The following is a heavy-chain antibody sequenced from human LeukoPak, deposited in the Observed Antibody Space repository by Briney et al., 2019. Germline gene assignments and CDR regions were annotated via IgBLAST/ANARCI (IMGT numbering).Heavy chain of an antibody. D-gene: IGHD2-15*01. CDR3: ARGPYCSGGSCYSLGEFDP. CDR2: ISYDGSNK. CDR1: GFTFSSYA. Sequence: GGSLRLSCAASGFTFSSYAMHWVRQAPGKGLEWAAVISYDGSNKYYADSVKGRFTISRDNSKNTLYLQMNSLRAEDTAVYYCARGPYCSGGSCYSLGEFDPWGQGTLVTVSS. J-gene: IGHJ5*02. V-gene: IGHV3-30*14.